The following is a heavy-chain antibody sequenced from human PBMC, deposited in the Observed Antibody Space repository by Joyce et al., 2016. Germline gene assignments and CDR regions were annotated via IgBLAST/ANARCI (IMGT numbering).Heavy chain of an antibody. CDR3: ARSLGYCSGGSCLSPKNGLDV. V-gene: IGHV1-3*04. D-gene: IGHD2-15*01. Sequence: QVQLLQSGAQLRVPGASVRVSCKASGYAFTPYAIHWLRQAPGQGPEWMGWVNTGNDNTKSSQRLRGRLIITWDTSAKTTYMELSSLRSADAAVYFCARSLGYCSGGSCLSPKNGLDVWGQGTTVTVSS. CDR2: VNTGNDNT. J-gene: IGHJ6*02. CDR1: GYAFTPYA.